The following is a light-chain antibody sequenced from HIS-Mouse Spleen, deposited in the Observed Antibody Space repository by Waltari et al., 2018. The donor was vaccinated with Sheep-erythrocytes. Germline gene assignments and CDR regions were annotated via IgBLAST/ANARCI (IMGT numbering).Light chain of an antibody. CDR1: SSNIGSNT. CDR3: AAWDDSLNGPV. CDR2: SNN. J-gene: IGLJ3*02. Sequence: QSVLTQPPSASGTPGQRVTISCSGSSSNIGSNTVNWYQQLPGTAPKLLIYSNNQRPSGVPDRFSGCRSGTSASLAISGLQSEDEADYYWAAWDDSLNGPVFGGGTKLTVL. V-gene: IGLV1-44*01.